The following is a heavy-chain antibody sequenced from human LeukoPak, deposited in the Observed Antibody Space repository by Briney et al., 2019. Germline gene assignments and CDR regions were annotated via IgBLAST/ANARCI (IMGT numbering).Heavy chain of an antibody. V-gene: IGHV3-53*01. J-gene: IGHJ4*02. CDR3: ARWYCSSTNCYYDY. D-gene: IGHD2-2*01. Sequence: GGSLRLSCAASGVTVSSNYMSWVRQAPGKGLEWVSVIYNDGRTQHTDSVKGRFTISRDNSKNTLYLQMNSLRAEDTAVYYCARWYCSSTNCYYDYWGQGTLVTVSS. CDR1: GVTVSSNY. CDR2: IYNDGRT.